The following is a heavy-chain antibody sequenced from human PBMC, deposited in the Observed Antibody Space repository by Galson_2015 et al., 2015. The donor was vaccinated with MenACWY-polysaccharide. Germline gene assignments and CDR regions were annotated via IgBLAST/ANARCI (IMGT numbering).Heavy chain of an antibody. Sequence: TLSLTCTVSGGSISSGSYYWSWIRQPAGKGLEWIGRIYTSGSTNYNPSLKGRVTISVDTSKNQFSLKLSSVTAADTAVYYCARVASGWTNYYYYGMDVWGQGTTVTVSS. CDR3: ARVASGWTNYYYYGMDV. CDR1: GGSISSGSYY. J-gene: IGHJ6*02. CDR2: IYTSGST. D-gene: IGHD6-19*01. V-gene: IGHV4-61*02.